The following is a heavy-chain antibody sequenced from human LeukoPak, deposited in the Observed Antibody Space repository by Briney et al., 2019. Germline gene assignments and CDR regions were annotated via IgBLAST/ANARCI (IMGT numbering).Heavy chain of an antibody. J-gene: IGHJ4*02. D-gene: IGHD4-23*01. CDR3: AKEAGGNPGNDY. Sequence: GRSLRLSCAASGFTFNTYGMHWVRQAPGKGLEWVAVISYDGSNKYYADSVKGRFTISRDSSKNTLYLQMNSLRAEDTAVYYCAKEAGGNPGNDYWGQGTLVTVSS. V-gene: IGHV3-30*18. CDR1: GFTFNTYG. CDR2: ISYDGSNK.